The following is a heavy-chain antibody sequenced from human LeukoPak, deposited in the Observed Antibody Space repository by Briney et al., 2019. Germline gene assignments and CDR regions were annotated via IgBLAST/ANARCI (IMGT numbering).Heavy chain of an antibody. CDR1: GGSISSYY. CDR3: ARVIGYCSSTSCFGYFDY. J-gene: IGHJ4*02. CDR2: IYYSGST. Sequence: SETLSLTCTVSGGSISSYYWSWIRQPPGKGLEWVGYIYYSGSTNYNPSLKSRVTTSVDTSKNQLSLKLSSVTAADTAVYYCARVIGYCSSTSCFGYFDYWGQGTLVTVSS. V-gene: IGHV4-59*08. D-gene: IGHD2-2*01.